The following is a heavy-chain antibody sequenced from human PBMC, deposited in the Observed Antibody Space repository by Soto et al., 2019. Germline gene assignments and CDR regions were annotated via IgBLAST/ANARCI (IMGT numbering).Heavy chain of an antibody. V-gene: IGHV3-9*01. D-gene: IGHD3-16*02. CDR1: GFTFDDYA. CDR2: ISWNSGSI. Sequence: EVQLVESGGGLVQPGRYLRLSCAASGFTFDDYAMHWVRQAPGKGLEWVSGISWNSGSIGYADSVKGRFTISRDNAKNSLYLQMNSLRAEDTALYYCAKGVIAYYYYYGMDVWGQGTTVTVSS. CDR3: AKGVIAYYYYYGMDV. J-gene: IGHJ6*02.